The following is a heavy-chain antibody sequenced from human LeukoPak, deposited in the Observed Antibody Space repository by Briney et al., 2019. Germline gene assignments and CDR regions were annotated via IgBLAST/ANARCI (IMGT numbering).Heavy chain of an antibody. CDR3: AEGGSPDAFDI. CDR2: ISYDASNK. D-gene: IGHD3-16*01. J-gene: IGHJ3*02. Sequence: GRSLRLSCTASGFTFTSYAMHWVRQAPGKGLEWVAVISYDASNKYYADSVKGRFTISRDNSKNTLYLQMNSLRAEDTAVYYCAEGGSPDAFDIWGQGTMVTVSS. V-gene: IGHV3-30*04. CDR1: GFTFTSYA.